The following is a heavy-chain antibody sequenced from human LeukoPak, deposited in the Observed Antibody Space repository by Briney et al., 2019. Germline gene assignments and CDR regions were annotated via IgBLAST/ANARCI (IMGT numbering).Heavy chain of an antibody. CDR1: GASITNYY. CDR2: IYYSGST. J-gene: IGHJ4*02. Sequence: SETLSLTCTVSGASITNYYWSWIRQPPGKGLEWIGYIYYSGSTDYNPSLKSRVTMSVDTSKSQFSLKLNSVTAADTAVYYCARQNWHYFDYWGQGALVTVSS. D-gene: IGHD1-1*01. CDR3: ARQNWHYFDY. V-gene: IGHV4-59*12.